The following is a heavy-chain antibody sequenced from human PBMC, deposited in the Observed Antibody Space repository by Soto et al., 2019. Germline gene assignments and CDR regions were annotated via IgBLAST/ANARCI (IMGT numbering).Heavy chain of an antibody. J-gene: IGHJ6*02. CDR2: ISGSGGST. V-gene: IGHV3-23*01. D-gene: IGHD6-19*01. CDR3: ARARPPYSSGWHVRPDYYYYYGMDV. CDR1: GFTFSSYA. Sequence: GGSLRLSCAASGFTFSSYAMSWVRQAPGKGLEWVSAISGSGGSTYYADSVKGRFTISRDNAKNSLYLQMNSLRAEDTAVYYCARARPPYSSGWHVRPDYYYYYGMDVWGQGTTVTVSS.